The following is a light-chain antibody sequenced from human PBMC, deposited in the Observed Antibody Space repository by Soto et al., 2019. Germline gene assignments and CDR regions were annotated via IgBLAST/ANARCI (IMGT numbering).Light chain of an antibody. V-gene: IGKV1-39*01. CDR2: ATS. CDR1: QNIFTY. J-gene: IGKJ5*01. Sequence: DIQVTQSPASLSASLGDRVTITCRASQNIFTYLNWYQQRPGKAPNLLIYATSNLQSGVPSRFSGSGSGTDFTLTISSLQPEDFATYYCQQLNSYPITFGQGTRLEIK. CDR3: QQLNSYPIT.